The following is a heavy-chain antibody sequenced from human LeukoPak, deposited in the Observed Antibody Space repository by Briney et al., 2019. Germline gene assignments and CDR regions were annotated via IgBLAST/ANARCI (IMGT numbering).Heavy chain of an antibody. D-gene: IGHD4-17*01. Sequence: PSETLSLTCAVYGGSFSGYYWSWIRQPPGKGLEWIGEINHSGSTNYNPSLKSRVTISVDTSKNQFSLKLSSVTAADTAVYYCASSNLNGDYIWFDPWGQGTLVTVSS. CDR2: INHSGST. CDR3: ASSNLNGDYIWFDP. CDR1: GGSFSGYY. V-gene: IGHV4-34*01. J-gene: IGHJ5*02.